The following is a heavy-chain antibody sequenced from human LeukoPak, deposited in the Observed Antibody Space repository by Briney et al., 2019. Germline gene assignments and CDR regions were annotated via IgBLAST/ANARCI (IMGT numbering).Heavy chain of an antibody. CDR2: IYTSGST. V-gene: IGHV4-4*07. CDR1: GRHISSYY. J-gene: IGHJ3*02. Sequence: SDTLSLPRTVSGRHISSYYWSWIRQPAGKGLEWIGRIYTSGSTNYNPSLKSRVTMSVDTSKNQFSLKLSSVTAADTAVYYCARDPGYYDSSGDYKSDAFDIWGQGTMATVSS. CDR3: ARDPGYYDSSGDYKSDAFDI. D-gene: IGHD3-22*01.